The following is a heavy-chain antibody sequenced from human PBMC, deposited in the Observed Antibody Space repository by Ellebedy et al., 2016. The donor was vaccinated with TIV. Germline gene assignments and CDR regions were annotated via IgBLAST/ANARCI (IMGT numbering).Heavy chain of an antibody. CDR1: GFTFSSHW. CDR3: AREGYSGGYRYFFDY. CDR2: IKQDGSEK. V-gene: IGHV3-7*01. D-gene: IGHD1-26*01. J-gene: IGHJ4*02. Sequence: GESLKISCAASGFTFSSHWMSWVRQAPGKGLEWVANIKQDGSEKYYVDSVKGRFSISRDNAKNSLYLQMNSLRAEDTAVYYCAREGYSGGYRYFFDYWGQGTLVTVSS.